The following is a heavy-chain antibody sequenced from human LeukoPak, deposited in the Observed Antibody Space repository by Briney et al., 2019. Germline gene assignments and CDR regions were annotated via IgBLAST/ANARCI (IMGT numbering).Heavy chain of an antibody. J-gene: IGHJ6*03. CDR3: ARDTSLVTTILPPYYYYYMDV. Sequence: PSETLSLTRTVSGGSISSGSYYWSWIRQPAGKGLEWIGRIYTSGSTNYNPSLKSRVTISVDTSKNQFSLKLSSVTAADTAVYYCARDTSLVTTILPPYYYYYMDVWGKGTTVTISS. CDR1: GGSISSGSYY. D-gene: IGHD5-12*01. CDR2: IYTSGST. V-gene: IGHV4-61*02.